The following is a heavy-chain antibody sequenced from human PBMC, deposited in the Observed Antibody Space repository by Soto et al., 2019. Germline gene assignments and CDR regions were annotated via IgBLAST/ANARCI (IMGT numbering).Heavy chain of an antibody. V-gene: IGHV4-31*03. CDR2: IYYSGST. CDR1: GGSISSGGYY. CDR3: AREYYGSGFNWIDP. J-gene: IGHJ5*02. Sequence: SETLSLTCTVSGGSISSGGYYWSWIRQHPGKGLEWIGYIYYSGSTYYNPSLKSRVTISVDTSKNQFALKLSSVTAADTAVYYCAREYYGSGFNWIDPWGQGTLVTVSS. D-gene: IGHD3-10*01.